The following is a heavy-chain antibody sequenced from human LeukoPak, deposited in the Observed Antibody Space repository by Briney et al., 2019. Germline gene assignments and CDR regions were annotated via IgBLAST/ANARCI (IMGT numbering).Heavy chain of an antibody. CDR1: GYTFTDYY. V-gene: IGHV1-2*02. CDR2: INPNSGAT. CDR3: AREEISGWFYFDY. J-gene: IGHJ4*02. Sequence: ASVKVSCKASGYTFTDYYIHWVRQAPGQRLEWMGRINPNSGATNYAQKFQGRVSMTRDTSIRTAYMDLSGLSPDDTAVYYCAREEISGWFYFDYWGQGTLVTVSS. D-gene: IGHD3-10*01.